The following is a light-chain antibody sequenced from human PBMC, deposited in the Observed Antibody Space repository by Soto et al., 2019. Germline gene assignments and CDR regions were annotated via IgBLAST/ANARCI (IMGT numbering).Light chain of an antibody. CDR3: QQRSNLWT. CDR1: QSVSSY. CDR2: DAS. J-gene: IGKJ1*01. V-gene: IGKV3-11*01. Sequence: EIVLTQSPATLSLSPGESATLSCSASQSVSSYLAWYQQKPGQAPRLLIYDASNRATGIPARFSGSGFGTDFILTISSLEPEDFAVYYCQQRSNLWTVGQGTKVEIK.